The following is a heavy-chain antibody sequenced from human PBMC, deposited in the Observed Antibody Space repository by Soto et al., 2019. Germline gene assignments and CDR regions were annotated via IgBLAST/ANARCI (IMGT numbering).Heavy chain of an antibody. J-gene: IGHJ4*02. Sequence: ASVKVSCKASGYTFTSYAMHWVRQAPGQRLEWMGWINAGNGNTKYLQKFQGRVTITRDTSASTAYVELSSLRSEDTAVYYCARIRGYYFDYWGQGTLVTSPQ. CDR2: INAGNGNT. CDR1: GYTFTSYA. D-gene: IGHD3-16*01. V-gene: IGHV1-3*01. CDR3: ARIRGYYFDY.